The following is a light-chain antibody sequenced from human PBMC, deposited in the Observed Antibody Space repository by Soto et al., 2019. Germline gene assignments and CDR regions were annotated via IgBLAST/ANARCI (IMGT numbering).Light chain of an antibody. CDR2: AAS. J-gene: IGKJ2*01. V-gene: IGKV3-15*01. Sequence: EIVMTQSPATLSVSPGERATLSCRASQSVDNSLAWYQKRPGQHPRLLIYAASTRDSDTPVRFSGSGSGTEFNLTISSLQSEDFEVYYCQIYNNGPPRYTFGPGTKLEIK. CDR3: QIYNNGPPRYT. CDR1: QSVDNS.